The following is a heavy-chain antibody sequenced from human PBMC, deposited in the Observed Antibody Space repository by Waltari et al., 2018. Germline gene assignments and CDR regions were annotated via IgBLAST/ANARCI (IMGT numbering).Heavy chain of an antibody. Sequence: QVQLVQSGAEVKKPGASVKVSCKASGYTFTSYAMHWVRQAPGQRLEWMGWINPIFGTANYAQKFQGRVTITADESTSTAYMELSSLRSEDTAVYYCARELRKYYDRSPDRPFDYWGQGTLVTVSS. D-gene: IGHD3-22*01. CDR2: INPIFGTA. J-gene: IGHJ4*02. CDR3: ARELRKYYDRSPDRPFDY. CDR1: GYTFTSYA. V-gene: IGHV1-69*13.